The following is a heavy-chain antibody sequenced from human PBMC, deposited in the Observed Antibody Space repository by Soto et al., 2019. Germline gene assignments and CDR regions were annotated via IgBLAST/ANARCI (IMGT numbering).Heavy chain of an antibody. CDR1: GYSFTSLD. CDR3: ARGVSAGVDY. D-gene: IGHD1-26*01. V-gene: IGHV1-8*01. J-gene: IGHJ4*02. Sequence: ASVKVSCKASGYSFTSLDINWVRQTAGQGLGWMGWMQPSTGRTGYAQKFQGRVTMTRDTSINTAYMELTTLTSDDTAFYYCARGVSAGVDYWGQGTLVTVSS. CDR2: MQPSTGRT.